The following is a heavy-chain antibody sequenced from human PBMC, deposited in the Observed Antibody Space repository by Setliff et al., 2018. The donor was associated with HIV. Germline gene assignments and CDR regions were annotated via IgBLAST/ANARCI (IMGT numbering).Heavy chain of an antibody. CDR2: TSSSGATI. D-gene: IGHD4-17*01. CDR1: GFTFSSYS. CDR3: AKDRDYGDNLLLLNWFDP. J-gene: IGHJ5*02. Sequence: PGGSLRLSCAASGFTFSSYSMNWVRQAPGKGLDWVSYTSSSGATIYYADSVKGRFTIYRDNTKNSLYLQMNILRTEDTAVYHCAKDRDYGDNLLLLNWFDPWGQGTLVTVSS. V-gene: IGHV3-48*04.